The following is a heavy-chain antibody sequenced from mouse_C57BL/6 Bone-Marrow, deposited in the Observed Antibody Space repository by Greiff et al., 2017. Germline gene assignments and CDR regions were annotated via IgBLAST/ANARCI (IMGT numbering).Heavy chain of an antibody. Sequence: EVQVVESGGGLVKPGGSLKLSCAASGFTFSSYAMSWVRQTPEKRLEWVATISDGGSYTYYPDNVKGRFTISRDNAKNNLYLQMSHLKSEDTAMYYCARDEFFITAVDCWGQGTSVTVS. J-gene: IGHJ4*01. CDR2: ISDGGSYT. CDR3: ARDEFFITAVDC. D-gene: IGHD1-1*01. CDR1: GFTFSSYA. V-gene: IGHV5-4*01.